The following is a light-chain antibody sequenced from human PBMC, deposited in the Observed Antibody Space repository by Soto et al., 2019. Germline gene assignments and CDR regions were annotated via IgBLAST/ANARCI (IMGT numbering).Light chain of an antibody. Sequence: ELVLPQSPATLSLSPGERATLSCRSSQSVSSYLAWYQQKPGQAPKLLIYYASNRPTAIPARFSGSGSGTDFTLAISSLEPEDFAVYYCQQRSNWPPITFGQGTRLEIK. CDR2: YAS. J-gene: IGKJ5*01. V-gene: IGKV3-11*01. CDR3: QQRSNWPPIT. CDR1: QSVSSY.